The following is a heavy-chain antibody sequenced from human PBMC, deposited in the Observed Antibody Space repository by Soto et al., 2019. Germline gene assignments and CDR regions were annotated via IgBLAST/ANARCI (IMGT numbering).Heavy chain of an antibody. CDR1: GGSISSGGYS. CDR2: IDWDDDE. V-gene: IGHV2-70*11. J-gene: IGHJ4*02. D-gene: IGHD6-13*01. CDR3: ARTLGSSTLDY. Sequence: TLSLTCAVSGGSISSGGYSWSWIRQPPGKALEWLARIDWDDDEYYSTSLKTRLTISKDTSKNLVVLTMTNMDPTDTATYYCARTLGSSTLDYWGQGTLVTVSS.